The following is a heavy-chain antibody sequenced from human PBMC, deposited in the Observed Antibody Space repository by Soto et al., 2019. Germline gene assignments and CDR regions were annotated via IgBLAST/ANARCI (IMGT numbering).Heavy chain of an antibody. Sequence: QVHLVQSGAEVKKPGASVQVSCKGSGYGFTTYGITWVRQAPGQGLEWMAWISAHNGNTNYAQKLQGRVTVTRDTSTSTAYMELRSLGSDDTAVYYCARGMYGDYWGQGALVTVSS. CDR1: GYGFTTYG. V-gene: IGHV1-18*01. CDR2: ISAHNGNT. D-gene: IGHD2-8*01. J-gene: IGHJ4*02. CDR3: ARGMYGDY.